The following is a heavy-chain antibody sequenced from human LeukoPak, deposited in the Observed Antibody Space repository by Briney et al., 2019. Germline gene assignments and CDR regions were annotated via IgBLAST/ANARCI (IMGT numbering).Heavy chain of an antibody. Sequence: PGGSLRLSCAASGFTFSSYGMHWVRQAPGKGLEWVAFIRYDGGNKYYADSVKGRFTISRDNSKNTLYLQMNSLRAEDTAVYYCAKSGGSYWGDYWGQGTLVTVSS. J-gene: IGHJ4*02. D-gene: IGHD1-26*01. CDR3: AKSGGSYWGDY. CDR1: GFTFSSYG. V-gene: IGHV3-30*02. CDR2: IRYDGGNK.